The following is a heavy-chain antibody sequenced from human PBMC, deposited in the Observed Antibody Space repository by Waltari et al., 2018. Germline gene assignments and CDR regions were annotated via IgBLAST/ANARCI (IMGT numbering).Heavy chain of an antibody. CDR1: GYSISSGYY. J-gene: IGHJ5*02. CDR2: IYHSGST. CDR3: ARSPRVRNNWFDP. D-gene: IGHD1-1*01. V-gene: IGHV4-38-2*02. Sequence: QVQLQESGPGLVKPSETLSLTCTVSGYSISSGYYWGWIRQPPGKWLEWIGSIYHSGSTYYNPSLKSRVTISVDTSKNQFSLKLSSVTAADTAVYYCARSPRVRNNWFDPWGQGTLVTVSS.